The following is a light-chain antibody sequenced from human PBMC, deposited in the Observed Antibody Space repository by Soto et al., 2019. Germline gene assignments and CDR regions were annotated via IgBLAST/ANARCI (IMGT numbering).Light chain of an antibody. CDR2: DAS. CDR3: QQRSNWTPLT. J-gene: IGKJ4*01. CDR1: QSVSSY. V-gene: IGKV3-11*01. Sequence: EIVLTQSPATLSLSPGDRATLSCRASQSVSSYLAWYQQKPGQAPRLLIYDASNRATGIPARFSGSGSGTDFTLPISSLEPADFAVYYCQQRSNWTPLTFGGGTKVEIK.